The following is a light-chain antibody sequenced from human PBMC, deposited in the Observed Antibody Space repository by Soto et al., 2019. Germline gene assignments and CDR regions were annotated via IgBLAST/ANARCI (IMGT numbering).Light chain of an antibody. CDR3: QQYYGIPFT. J-gene: IGKJ3*01. V-gene: IGKV4-1*01. CDR1: QSVLLSSNNIDY. Sequence: DIVMTQSPDSLAVYLGERATIKCKSSQSVLLSSNNIDYLAWYQQKAGQPPKLLISWASTRDSGVPDRFSGSGSGTDFTLTISSLQAEDVAVYYCQQYYGIPFTFGPGTKVDIE. CDR2: WAS.